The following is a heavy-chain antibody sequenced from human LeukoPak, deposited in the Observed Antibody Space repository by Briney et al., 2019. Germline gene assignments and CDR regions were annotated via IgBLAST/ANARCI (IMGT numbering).Heavy chain of an antibody. CDR2: TYFRSKWYY. CDR3: ARDHWYDILSFDY. D-gene: IGHD3-9*01. V-gene: IGHV6-1*01. Sequence: SQTPSLTCDISGDSVSSQTATWNWIRQSLSRGLEWLGRTYFRSKWYYDYAMSVKGRISISPDTSKNHFSLHLDSVTPEDTAVYYCARDHWYDILSFDYWGQGTLITVSS. J-gene: IGHJ4*02. CDR1: GDSVSSQTAT.